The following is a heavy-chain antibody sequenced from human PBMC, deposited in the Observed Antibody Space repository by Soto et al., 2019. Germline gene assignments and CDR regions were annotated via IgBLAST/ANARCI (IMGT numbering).Heavy chain of an antibody. CDR2: ISGSGGST. CDR3: AKDGGQKVTMIVVVWGWFDP. CDR1: GFTFSIYA. Sequence: GGSLRLSCAASGFTFSIYAMSWVRHAPGKGLEWVSAISGSGGSTYYADSVKGRFTISRDNSKNTLYLQMNSLRAEDTAVYYCAKDGGQKVTMIVVVWGWFDPWGQGTLVTVSS. V-gene: IGHV3-23*01. J-gene: IGHJ5*02. D-gene: IGHD3-22*01.